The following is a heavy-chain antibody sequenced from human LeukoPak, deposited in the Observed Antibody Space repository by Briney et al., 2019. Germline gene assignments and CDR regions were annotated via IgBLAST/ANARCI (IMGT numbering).Heavy chain of an antibody. CDR3: VQDGPLRSDY. CDR1: GVPLSRYY. Sequence: SETLSLTCTVSGVPLSRYYWSWIRQPAGKGLEWVGRILASGNTNYDPSFESRLAMSVDTSRNQFSLNLTSVTAADTAIYYCVQDGPLRSDYWGQGTLVTVSS. CDR2: ILASGNT. J-gene: IGHJ4*02. V-gene: IGHV4-4*07. D-gene: IGHD3-10*02.